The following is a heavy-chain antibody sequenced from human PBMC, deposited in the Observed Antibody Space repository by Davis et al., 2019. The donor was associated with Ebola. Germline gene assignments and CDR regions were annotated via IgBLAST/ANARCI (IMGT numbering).Heavy chain of an antibody. J-gene: IGHJ6*02. V-gene: IGHV3-74*01. CDR3: ARVGPTRMSIVATPYYYYYGMDV. Sequence: PGGSLRLSCAASGFTFSSYWMHWVRQAPGKGLVWVSRINSDGSSTSYADSVKGRFTISRDNAKNTLYLQMNSLRAEDTAVYYCARVGPTRMSIVATPYYYYYGMDVWGQGTTVTVSS. D-gene: IGHD5-12*01. CDR2: INSDGSST. CDR1: GFTFSSYW.